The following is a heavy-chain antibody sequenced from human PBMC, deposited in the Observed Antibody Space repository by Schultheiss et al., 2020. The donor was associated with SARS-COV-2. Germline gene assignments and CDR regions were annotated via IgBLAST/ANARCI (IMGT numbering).Heavy chain of an antibody. D-gene: IGHD2-21*01. Sequence: ASVKVSCKASGYTFTSYGISWVRQAPGQGLEWMGWISAYNGNTNYAQKLQGRVTMTTDTSTSTAYMELRSLRSDDTAVYYCARASDTRGYYGMDVWGQGTTVTVSS. CDR1: GYTFTSYG. V-gene: IGHV1-18*01. CDR2: ISAYNGNT. CDR3: ARASDTRGYYGMDV. J-gene: IGHJ6*02.